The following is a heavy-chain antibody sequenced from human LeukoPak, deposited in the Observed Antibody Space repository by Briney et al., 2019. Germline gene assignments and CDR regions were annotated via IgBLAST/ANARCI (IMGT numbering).Heavy chain of an antibody. CDR3: ARDHYYDSSGYIDY. Sequence: GGSLRLSCVASGFTFSSHAMTWVRQAPGKGLEWVSAISISGDTTYYADAVKGRFTISRDNSKNTVYLQMNSLRAEDTAVYYCARDHYYDSSGYIDYWGQGTLVTVSS. CDR2: ISISGDTT. J-gene: IGHJ4*02. V-gene: IGHV3-23*01. CDR1: GFTFSSHA. D-gene: IGHD3-22*01.